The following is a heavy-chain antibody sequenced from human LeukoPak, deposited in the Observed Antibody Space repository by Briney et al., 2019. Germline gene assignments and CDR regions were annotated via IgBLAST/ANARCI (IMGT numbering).Heavy chain of an antibody. CDR1: GGSISSSSYY. J-gene: IGHJ3*02. Sequence: SETLSLTCTVSGGSISSSSYYWGWIRQPPGKGLEWIGSIYYSGSTYYNPSLKSRVTISVDTSKNQFSLKLSSVTAADTAVYYCARGELRYFDWLRAPPTSRRAFDIWGQGTMVTVSS. CDR3: ARGELRYFDWLRAPPTSRRAFDI. D-gene: IGHD3-9*01. V-gene: IGHV4-39*01. CDR2: IYYSGST.